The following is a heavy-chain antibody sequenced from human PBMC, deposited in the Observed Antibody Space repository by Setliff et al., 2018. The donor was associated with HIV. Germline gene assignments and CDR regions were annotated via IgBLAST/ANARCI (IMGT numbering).Heavy chain of an antibody. V-gene: IGHV3-7*01. D-gene: IGHD6-13*01. CDR1: GFTFGNFW. J-gene: IGHJ4*02. Sequence: PGESLKISCAASGFTFGNFWMHWVRQAPGKGLEWVASISPDGNRNHCVGSVKGRFTASRDNAKSSLYLQMNSLRAEDTAVYYCAGGSAGLDYWGQGTLVTVSS. CDR2: ISPDGNRN. CDR3: AGGSAGLDY.